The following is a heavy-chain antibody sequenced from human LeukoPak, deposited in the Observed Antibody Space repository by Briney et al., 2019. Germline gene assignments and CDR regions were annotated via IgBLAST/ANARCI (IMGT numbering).Heavy chain of an antibody. V-gene: IGHV4-61*01. D-gene: IGHD2-2*01. CDR3: ARGVDVVVPAEPVFDY. J-gene: IGHJ4*02. CDR1: GGSVSSGSYY. CDR2: IYYSGST. Sequence: SETLSLTCTVSGGSVSSGSYYWSWIQQPPGKGLEWIGYIYYSGSTNYNPSLKSRVTISVDTSKNQFSLKLSSVTAADTAVYYCARGVDVVVPAEPVFDYWGQGTLVTVSS.